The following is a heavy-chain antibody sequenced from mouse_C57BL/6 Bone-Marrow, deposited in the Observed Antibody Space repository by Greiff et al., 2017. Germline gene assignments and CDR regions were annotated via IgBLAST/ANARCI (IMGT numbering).Heavy chain of an antibody. CDR3: AKDWDGDFDY. D-gene: IGHD4-1*01. CDR1: GYTFTSYG. V-gene: IGHV1-81*01. Sequence: QVQLQQSGAELARPGASVKLSCKASGYTFTSYGISWVKQRTGQGLEWIGEIYPRSGNTYYNEKFKGKATLTADKSSSTEYMGLRSLTSEGSAVYFCAKDWDGDFDYWGQGTTLTVSS. CDR2: IYPRSGNT. J-gene: IGHJ2*01.